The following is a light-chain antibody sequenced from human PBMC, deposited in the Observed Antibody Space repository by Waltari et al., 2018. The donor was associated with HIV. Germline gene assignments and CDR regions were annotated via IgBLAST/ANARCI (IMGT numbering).Light chain of an antibody. Sequence: EIVMTQSPATLSVSPGERAILSCRASQSVSRYLAWYQQRPGQAPRLLIYAASTRATGIPDRFRGSGSRTDFTLTITRLQPEDFAVYYCQQYSTSLYTFGQGTKLE. CDR2: AAS. V-gene: IGKV3D-15*01. CDR3: QQYSTSLYT. J-gene: IGKJ2*01. CDR1: QSVSRY.